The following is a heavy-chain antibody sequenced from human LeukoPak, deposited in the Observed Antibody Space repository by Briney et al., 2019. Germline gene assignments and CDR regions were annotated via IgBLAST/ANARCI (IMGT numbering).Heavy chain of an antibody. CDR1: GGSISRGSYY. D-gene: IGHD5-24*01. J-gene: IGHJ6*03. CDR2: IYTSGST. V-gene: IGHV4-61*02. Sequence: SETLSLTCTVSGGSISRGSYYWSWIRQPAGKGLEWIGRIYTSGSTNYNPSLKSRVTISVDTSKNQFSLNLTSVTAADTAVYYCARDLGGDGYTDYYYVDVWGKGTSVTVSS. CDR3: ARDLGGDGYTDYYYVDV.